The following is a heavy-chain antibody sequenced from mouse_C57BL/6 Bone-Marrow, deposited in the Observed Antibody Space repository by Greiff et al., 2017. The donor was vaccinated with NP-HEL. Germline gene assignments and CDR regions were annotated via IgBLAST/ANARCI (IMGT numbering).Heavy chain of an antibody. Sequence: DVKLQESGPGLVKPSPSVSLTCSVTGYSITSGYYWNWIRQFPGNILECMGYIRYDGSNNYNPSFKNRISITRDTSKNPFFLKLKSVTTEDTAAYYGARERYYGSSSWYFDVWGTGTTVTVSS. CDR1: GYSITSGYY. CDR3: ARERYYGSSSWYFDV. J-gene: IGHJ1*03. V-gene: IGHV3-6*01. CDR2: IRYDGSN. D-gene: IGHD1-1*01.